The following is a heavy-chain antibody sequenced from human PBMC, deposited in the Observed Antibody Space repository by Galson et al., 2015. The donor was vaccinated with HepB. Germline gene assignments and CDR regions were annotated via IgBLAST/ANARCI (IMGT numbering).Heavy chain of an antibody. CDR1: GFTFSDYG. D-gene: IGHD3-10*01. CDR2: MSYDGGNV. Sequence: SLRLSCAASGFTFSDYGMHWVRQAPGKGLDWVAAMSYDGGNVHYADSVKGRFTISRDNSKNTLYLQMNNVGVDDTAVYFCARAAGGGYPTATYYWGQGTLVTVSS. CDR3: ARAAGGGYPTATYY. J-gene: IGHJ4*02. V-gene: IGHV3-30*03.